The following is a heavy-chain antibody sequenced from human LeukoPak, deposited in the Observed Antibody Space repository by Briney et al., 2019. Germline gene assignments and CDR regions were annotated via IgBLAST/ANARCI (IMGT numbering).Heavy chain of an antibody. Sequence: PGGSLRLSCAASGFTFDDYAMHWVRQSPGKGLQWVSFISWDSRNAYYADSVKGRFAISRDNNKKSVFLQMNSLTAEDTAFYYCARDSQDCSASTCYFDYWGQGTLVTVSA. CDR3: ARDSQDCSASTCYFDY. CDR1: GFTFDDYA. D-gene: IGHD2-15*01. V-gene: IGHV3-43D*03. J-gene: IGHJ4*02. CDR2: ISWDSRNA.